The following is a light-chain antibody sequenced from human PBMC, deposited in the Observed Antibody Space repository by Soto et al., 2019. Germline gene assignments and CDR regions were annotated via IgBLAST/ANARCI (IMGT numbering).Light chain of an antibody. CDR1: SSDVGTYNY. CDR3: CSYAGSSTSHVV. Sequence: QSVLTQPASVSGSPGQSITISCTGTSSDVGTYNYVSWYQHHPGKAPKLLIYDVTNRPSGVSDRFSGSKSGNTASLTISGLQGEDEADYYCCSYAGSSTSHVVFGGGTKLTVL. J-gene: IGLJ2*01. CDR2: DVT. V-gene: IGLV2-14*03.